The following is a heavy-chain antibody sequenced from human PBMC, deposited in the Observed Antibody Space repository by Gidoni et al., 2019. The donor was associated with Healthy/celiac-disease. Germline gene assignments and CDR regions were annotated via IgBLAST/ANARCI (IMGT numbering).Heavy chain of an antibody. CDR3: ARGPELFDSSPFDY. V-gene: IGHV4-39*01. CDR1: GGSISSSSYY. D-gene: IGHD6-13*01. Sequence: QLQLQESGPGLVKPSETLSLTCTVSGGSISSSSYYWGWTRQPPGKGLEWIGSIYYSGSTYYNPSLKSRVTISVDTSKNQFSLKLSSVTAADTAVYYCARGPELFDSSPFDYWGQGTLVTVSS. CDR2: IYYSGST. J-gene: IGHJ4*02.